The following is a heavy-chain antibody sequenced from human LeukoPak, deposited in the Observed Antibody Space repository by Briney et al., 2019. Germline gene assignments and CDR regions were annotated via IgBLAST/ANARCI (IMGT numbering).Heavy chain of an antibody. J-gene: IGHJ4*02. Sequence: SSETLSLTCAVYGGSFSGYYWSWIRQPPGKGLEWIGEINHSGSTNYNPSLKSRVTISVDTSKNQFSLKLSSVTAADTAVYYCARENCSSTSCYQRYFDYWGQGTLVTVSS. D-gene: IGHD2-2*01. CDR3: ARENCSSTSCYQRYFDY. CDR2: INHSGST. CDR1: GGSFSGYY. V-gene: IGHV4-34*01.